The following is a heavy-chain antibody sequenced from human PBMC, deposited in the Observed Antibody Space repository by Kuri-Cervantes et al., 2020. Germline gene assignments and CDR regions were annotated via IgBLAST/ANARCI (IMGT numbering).Heavy chain of an antibody. D-gene: IGHD3-10*01. CDR2: IIHSGST. CDR1: GGSLSGYY. V-gene: IGHV4-34*12. J-gene: IGHJ6*03. Sequence: SETLSLTCAVYGGSLSGYYWSWVGQLPGKGLEWIGEIIHSGSTNYNQSLKIRVTISLDTSKNQFSLKLRSVTAADTAVYYCARESGNYYMDVWGKGTTVTVSS. CDR3: ARESGNYYMDV.